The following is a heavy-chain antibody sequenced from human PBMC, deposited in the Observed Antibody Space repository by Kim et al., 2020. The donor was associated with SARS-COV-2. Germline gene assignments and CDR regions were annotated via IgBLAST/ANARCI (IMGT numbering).Heavy chain of an antibody. CDR2: SV. Sequence: SVDDADSMKGRVIVSRDNAKNSLYLQMNSLRAEDTALYYCARDTGGSIDYWGQGTPVTVSS. CDR3: ARDTGGSIDY. V-gene: IGHV3-9*01. J-gene: IGHJ4*02. D-gene: IGHD3-10*01.